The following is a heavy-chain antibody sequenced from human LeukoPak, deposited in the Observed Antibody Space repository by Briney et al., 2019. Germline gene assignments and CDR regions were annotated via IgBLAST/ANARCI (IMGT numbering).Heavy chain of an antibody. V-gene: IGHV3-11*04. CDR2: ISSSGSTI. D-gene: IGHD1-26*01. J-gene: IGHJ4*02. Sequence: GGSLRLSCAASGFTFSDYYMSWIRQAPGKGLEWVSYISSSGSTIYYADSVKGRFTISRDNAKNSLYLQMNSLRAEDAAVYYCASDSGSYYGYFDYWGQGTLVTVSS. CDR3: ASDSGSYYGYFDY. CDR1: GFTFSDYY.